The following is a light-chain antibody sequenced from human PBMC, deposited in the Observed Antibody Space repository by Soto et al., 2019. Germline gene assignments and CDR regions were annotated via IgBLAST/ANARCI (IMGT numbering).Light chain of an antibody. CDR3: LAYAGSYNFV. CDR1: SSNVGSYNY. V-gene: IGLV2-11*01. Sequence: QSALTQPRSVSGSPGQSITISCTGSSSNVGSYNYVSWYQQHPGQAPKFMIYDVNKRPSGVSHRFSGSKSGNTASLTISGLKADDEADYYCLAYAGSYNFVFGSGTKLTVL. J-gene: IGLJ1*01. CDR2: DVN.